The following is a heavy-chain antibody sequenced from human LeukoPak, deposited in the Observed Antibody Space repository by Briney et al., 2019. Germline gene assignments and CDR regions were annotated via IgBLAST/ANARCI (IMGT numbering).Heavy chain of an antibody. V-gene: IGHV3-48*01. CDR2: ISSSSSTI. CDR1: GFTFSSYS. CDR3: ARDPVGTTGIYYFDY. J-gene: IGHJ4*02. Sequence: GGSLRLSCAASGFTFSSYSIIWVRQAPGKGLEWVSYISSSSSTIYYADSVKGRFTISRDNAKNSLYLQMNSLRAEDTAVYYCARDPVGTTGIYYFDYWGQGTLVTVSS. D-gene: IGHD1-1*01.